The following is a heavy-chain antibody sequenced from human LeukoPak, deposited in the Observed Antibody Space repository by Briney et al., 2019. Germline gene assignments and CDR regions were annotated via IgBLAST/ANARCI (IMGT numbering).Heavy chain of an antibody. D-gene: IGHD2-21*02. CDR1: GFTFGDYA. CDR2: IRSRAYGGTT. J-gene: IGHJ5*02. Sequence: PGRSLRLSCTASGFTFGDYAMSWFRQAPGKGLEWVGFIRSRAYGGTTEYAASVKGRFTISRDDSKSIAYLQMNSLRTVDTAVYYCTSSPGGDPRDWFDPWGQGTLVTVSS. CDR3: TSSPGGDPRDWFDP. V-gene: IGHV3-49*03.